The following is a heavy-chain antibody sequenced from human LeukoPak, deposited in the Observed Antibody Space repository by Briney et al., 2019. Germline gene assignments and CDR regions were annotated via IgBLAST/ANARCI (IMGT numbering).Heavy chain of an antibody. D-gene: IGHD6-6*01. J-gene: IGHJ3*02. CDR2: ISSGSNYT. CDR1: GFTFSDYY. CDR3: ARGGEAHDAFDM. V-gene: IGHV3-11*05. Sequence: GGSLRLSCAASGFTFSDYYMTWIRQAPGKGLEWVSYISSGSNYTKYADSVKGRLTVSRDNAENSLYLQMNSLRAEDTAVYYCARGGEAHDAFDMWGQGTMVTVSA.